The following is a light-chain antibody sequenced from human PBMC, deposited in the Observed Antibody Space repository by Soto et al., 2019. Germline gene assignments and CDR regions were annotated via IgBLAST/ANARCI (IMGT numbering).Light chain of an antibody. Sequence: EIVLTQSPATLSLSPGERATLSCRASQSVSTFVAWYQHKPGQAPRLLIYDVSNRATGIPARFSGSGSGTDFTLTISSLEPEDFAVYYCQQHYNWPPPTFGGGTKVEIK. V-gene: IGKV3-11*01. CDR3: QQHYNWPPPT. CDR2: DVS. J-gene: IGKJ4*01. CDR1: QSVSTF.